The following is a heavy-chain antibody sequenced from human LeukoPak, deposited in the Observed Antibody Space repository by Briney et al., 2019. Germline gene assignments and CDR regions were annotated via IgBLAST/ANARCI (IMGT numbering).Heavy chain of an antibody. CDR3: ASDRVFYGLDV. CDR1: GFTFSSYW. J-gene: IGHJ6*02. V-gene: IGHV3-74*01. CDR2: IKSDGSET. Sequence: GGSLRLPCAASGFTFSSYWMHWVRQAPGKGLMWVSRIKSDGSETSYADSVKGRFTISRDNARNTLYLQMNSLRPEDTAIYYCASDRVFYGLDVWGQGITVTVSS.